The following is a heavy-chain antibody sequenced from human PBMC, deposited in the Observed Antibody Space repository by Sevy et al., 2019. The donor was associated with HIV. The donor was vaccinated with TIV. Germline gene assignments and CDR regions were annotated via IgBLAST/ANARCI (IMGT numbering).Heavy chain of an antibody. CDR2: IIPIFGTA. CDR1: GGTFSSYA. D-gene: IGHD6-6*01. CDR3: ARGSSYYYGMDV. V-gene: IGHV1-69*13. J-gene: IGHJ6*02. Sequence: ASVKVSCKASGGTFSSYAISWVRQAPGQGLEWMGGIIPIFGTANYEQKFQGRVTITADESTSTAYMELSSLRSEDTAVYYCARGSSYYYGMDVWGQGTTVTVSS.